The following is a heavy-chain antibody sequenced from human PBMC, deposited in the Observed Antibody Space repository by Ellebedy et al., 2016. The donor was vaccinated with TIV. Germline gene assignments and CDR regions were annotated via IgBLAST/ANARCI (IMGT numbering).Heavy chain of an antibody. CDR1: GGSISSSSNY. CDR2: IYYSGST. D-gene: IGHD3-10*01. CDR3: ARWFGELLYVRWFDP. J-gene: IGHJ5*02. V-gene: IGHV4-39*01. Sequence: SETLSLTCTVSGGSISSSSNYWGWIRQAPGKGLEWIGSIYYSGSTYYNPSLKSRVTLSVNTSKSQFSLKLTSVTAADTAVYYCARWFGELLYVRWFDPWGQGTLVTVSS.